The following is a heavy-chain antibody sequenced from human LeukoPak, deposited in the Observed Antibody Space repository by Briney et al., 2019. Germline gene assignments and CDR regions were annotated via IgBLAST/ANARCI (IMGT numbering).Heavy chain of an antibody. Sequence: PGGSLRLSCAASGFTYSRYDMHWVRQATGKGLEWVSAIDTAGDTYYPGSVKGRFTISRENAKNSLYLQMNSLRAGDTAVYYCARERSGYYFGGFDYWGQGTLVTVSS. CDR3: ARERSGYYFGGFDY. V-gene: IGHV3-13*01. CDR2: IDTAGDT. J-gene: IGHJ4*02. CDR1: GFTYSRYD. D-gene: IGHD3-22*01.